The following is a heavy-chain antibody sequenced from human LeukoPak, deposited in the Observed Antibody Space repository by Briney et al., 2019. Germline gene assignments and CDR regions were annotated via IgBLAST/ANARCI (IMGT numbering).Heavy chain of an antibody. Sequence: SETLSLTCAVYGGSFSGYYWSWIRQPPGKGLEWIGEINHSGSTNYNPSLKSRVTMSVDTSKNQFSLKLRSVTAADTAVYYCARDRYYYDSTGSPFDYWGQGTLVTVSS. CDR2: INHSGST. V-gene: IGHV4-34*01. J-gene: IGHJ4*02. D-gene: IGHD3-22*01. CDR3: ARDRYYYDSTGSPFDY. CDR1: GGSFSGYY.